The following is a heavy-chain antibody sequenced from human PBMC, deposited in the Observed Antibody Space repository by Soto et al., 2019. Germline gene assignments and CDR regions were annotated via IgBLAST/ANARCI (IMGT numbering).Heavy chain of an antibody. D-gene: IGHD6-13*01. J-gene: IGHJ6*02. CDR3: ARHPLSSSFYYYGMDV. Sequence: SETLSLTCTVSGGSISSSSYYWDWIREPPGKGLEWIGSIYYSGSTYYNPSLKSRVTISVDTSKNQFSLKLSSVTAADTAVYYCARHPLSSSFYYYGMDVWGQGTTVTVSS. CDR2: IYYSGST. CDR1: GGSISSSSYY. V-gene: IGHV4-39*01.